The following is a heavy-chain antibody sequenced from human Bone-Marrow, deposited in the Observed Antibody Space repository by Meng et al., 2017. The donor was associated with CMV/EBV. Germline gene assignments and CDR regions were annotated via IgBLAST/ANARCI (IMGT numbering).Heavy chain of an antibody. CDR1: GFTFDDYG. J-gene: IGHJ2*01. D-gene: IGHD4-17*01. CDR2: INWNGGST. Sequence: GESLKISCAASGFTFDDYGMSWVRQAPGKGLEWVSGINWNGGSTAYADSVKGRFTISRDNAKNSLYLQMNSLRAEDTALYHCARSSTEAWEFDLWGRGTLVTVSS. CDR3: ARSSTEAWEFDL. V-gene: IGHV3-20*01.